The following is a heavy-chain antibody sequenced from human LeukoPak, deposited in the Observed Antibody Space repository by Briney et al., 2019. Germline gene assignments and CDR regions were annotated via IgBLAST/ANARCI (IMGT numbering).Heavy chain of an antibody. CDR3: TRGLSIATRPAYYFDY. Sequence: GASVKVSCKASGHTFTDYYMHWVRQAXGXGXEWMXWINPNSGGTNYAQKFQGRVTMTRDTSISTAYMELTSLRSDDTAVYYCTRGLSIATRPAYYFDYWGQGTLVTVSS. CDR2: INPNSGGT. J-gene: IGHJ4*02. CDR1: GHTFTDYY. V-gene: IGHV1-2*02. D-gene: IGHD6-6*01.